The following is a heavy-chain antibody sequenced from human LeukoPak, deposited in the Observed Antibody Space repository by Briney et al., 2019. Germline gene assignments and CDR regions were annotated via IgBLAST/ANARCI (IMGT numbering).Heavy chain of an antibody. CDR2: IYYSGST. J-gene: IGHJ4*02. D-gene: IGHD6-19*01. CDR3: ARADSSGWYGGPLFVDY. Sequence: SETLSLTCTVSGGSISSGGYYWSWIRQHPGKGLEWIGYIYYSGSTYYNPSLKSRVTISVDTSKNQFSLKLSSVTAADTAVYYCARADSSGWYGGPLFVDYWGQGTLVTVSS. V-gene: IGHV4-31*03. CDR1: GGSISSGGYY.